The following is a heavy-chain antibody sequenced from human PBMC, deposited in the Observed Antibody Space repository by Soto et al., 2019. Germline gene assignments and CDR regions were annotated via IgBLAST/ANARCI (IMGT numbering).Heavy chain of an antibody. CDR2: ISYDGSNK. V-gene: IGHV3-30*18. J-gene: IGHJ4*02. CDR3: AKDMVVAATPGMFDY. Sequence: PGGSLRLSRAASGFTFSSYGMHWVRQAPGKGLEWVAVISYDGSNKYYADSVKGRFTISRDNSKNTLYLQMNSLRAEDTAVYYCAKDMVVAATPGMFDYWGQGTLVTVSS. CDR1: GFTFSSYG. D-gene: IGHD2-15*01.